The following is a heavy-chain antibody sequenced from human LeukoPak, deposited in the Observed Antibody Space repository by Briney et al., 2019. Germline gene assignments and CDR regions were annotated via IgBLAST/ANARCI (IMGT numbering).Heavy chain of an antibody. D-gene: IGHD5-24*01. V-gene: IGHV3-30*18. CDR3: AKGPRDGYNSWYFDL. CDR1: GFTFSTYG. Sequence: PGRSLRLSCAASGFTFSTYGMHWVRQAVGKGLEWVAVISYDGSNKYYADSVKGRFTISRDNSKNTLYLQMNSLRAEDTAVYYCAKGPRDGYNSWYFDLWGRGTLVTVSS. J-gene: IGHJ2*01. CDR2: ISYDGSNK.